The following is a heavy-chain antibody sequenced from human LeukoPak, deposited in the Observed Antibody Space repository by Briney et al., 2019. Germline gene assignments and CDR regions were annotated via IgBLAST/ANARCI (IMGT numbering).Heavy chain of an antibody. CDR3: ARHFDF. J-gene: IGHJ4*02. CDR1: GDSISSSDSY. V-gene: IGHV4-39*01. Sequence: SETLFLSCSVSGDSISSSDSYWGWIRQPPGKGLEWIGTISYSGSTYYNPSLKSRVAISVDTSKNQFSLKLNSVTAADTAVYYCARHFDFWGQGTLVTVSS. CDR2: ISYSGST.